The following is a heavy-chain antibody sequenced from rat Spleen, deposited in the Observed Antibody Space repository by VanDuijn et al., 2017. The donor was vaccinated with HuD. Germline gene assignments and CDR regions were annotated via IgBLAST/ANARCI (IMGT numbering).Heavy chain of an antibody. CDR2: ISTGDSFGHSST. CDR1: GFTFSNYG. V-gene: IGHV5S13*01. D-gene: IGHD1-9*01. CDR3: ARRHYGYTDYFDY. J-gene: IGHJ2*01. Sequence: EVQLVESGGGLVQPGGSLQVSCAASGFTFSNYGMAWVRQTPTKGLEWVASISTGDSFGHSSTYYRDSVKGRFTISRDNAKSTLSLQMDSLRSEDTATYYCARRHYGYTDYFDYWGQGVMVTVSS.